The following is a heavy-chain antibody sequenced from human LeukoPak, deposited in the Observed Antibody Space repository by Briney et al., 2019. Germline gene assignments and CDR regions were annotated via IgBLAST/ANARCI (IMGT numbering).Heavy chain of an antibody. J-gene: IGHJ4*02. CDR2: ISSSSSYI. Sequence: GGSLRLSCAASGFTFSSYSMNWVRQAPGKGLEWVSSISSSSSYIYYADSVKGRFTISRDNAKNPLYLQMNSLRAEDTAVYYCARVHSGYYFDYWGQGTRVTVSS. CDR3: ARVHSGYYFDY. D-gene: IGHD3-10*01. CDR1: GFTFSSYS. V-gene: IGHV3-21*01.